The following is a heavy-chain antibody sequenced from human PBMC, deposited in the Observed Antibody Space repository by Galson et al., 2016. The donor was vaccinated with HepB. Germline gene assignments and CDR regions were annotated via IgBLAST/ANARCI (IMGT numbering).Heavy chain of an antibody. Sequence: SETLSLTCAAYGGSFSVYYWSWIRQPPGKGLEWIGEINHGGSPDYNPSLKSRVTISVDTSKNQFSLKLNSVTAADTAVYYCASLGPSRYSSSLYVWGQGTTVTVSS. CDR3: ASLGPSRYSSSLYV. V-gene: IGHV4-34*01. CDR1: GGSFSVYY. CDR2: INHGGSP. D-gene: IGHD6-13*01. J-gene: IGHJ6*02.